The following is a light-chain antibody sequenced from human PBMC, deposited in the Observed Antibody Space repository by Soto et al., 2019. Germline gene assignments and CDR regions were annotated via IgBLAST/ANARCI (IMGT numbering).Light chain of an antibody. CDR2: GNT. CDR3: QSYDSSLSGDV. Sequence: QSVLTQPPSVSGAPGQRVTISCTGSSSNIGASYDVNWYQQLPGTAPKLLIYGNTNRPSGVPDRFSGSKSGTSASLAITGLQAVDEADYYCQSYDSSLSGDVFGTGTKLTVL. J-gene: IGLJ1*01. CDR1: SSNIGASYD. V-gene: IGLV1-40*01.